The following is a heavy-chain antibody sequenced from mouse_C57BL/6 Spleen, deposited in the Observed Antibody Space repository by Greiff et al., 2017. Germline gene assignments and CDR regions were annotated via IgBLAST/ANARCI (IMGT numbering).Heavy chain of an antibody. V-gene: IGHV1-50*01. CDR2: IDPSDSYT. J-gene: IGHJ2*01. CDR3: RSGTWRTDYVDY. CDR1: GYTFTSYW. Sequence: QVHVKPSGAELVKPGASVKLCCKASGYTFTSYWMQWVKQRPGQGLEWIGEIDPSDSYTNYNQKFKGKATLSVDTASSTAYMQRSSLTSEDSAVDYCRSGTWRTDYVDYWGQGTTLTVSS. D-gene: IGHD4-1*01.